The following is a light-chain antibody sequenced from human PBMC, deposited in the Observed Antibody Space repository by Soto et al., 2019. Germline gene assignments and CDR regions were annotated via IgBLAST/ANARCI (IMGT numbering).Light chain of an antibody. V-gene: IGKV1-5*02. J-gene: IGKJ1*01. CDR2: DAS. Sequence: DIEVTQSPSTLSASVGDRVTIICRASQSISTWLAWYQLKPGKAPKLLIYDASTLEGGVPSRFSGIGSGTEFTLIITEEQPGDFATYYGQHSWTFGQGTKVDIK. CDR1: QSISTW. CDR3: QHSWT.